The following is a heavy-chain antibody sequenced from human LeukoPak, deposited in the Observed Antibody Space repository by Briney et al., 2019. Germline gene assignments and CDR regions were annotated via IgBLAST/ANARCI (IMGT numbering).Heavy chain of an antibody. CDR3: ARSDYGDYATPFDY. CDR2: IWYDGSNK. J-gene: IGHJ4*02. D-gene: IGHD4-17*01. CDR1: GFTFSSYG. V-gene: IGHV3-33*01. Sequence: PGRSLRLSCAASGFTFSSYGMHWVRQAPGKGLEWVAVIWYDGSNKYYADSVKGRFTISRDNAKNSLYLQMNSLRAEDTAVYYCARSDYGDYATPFDYWGQGTLVTVSS.